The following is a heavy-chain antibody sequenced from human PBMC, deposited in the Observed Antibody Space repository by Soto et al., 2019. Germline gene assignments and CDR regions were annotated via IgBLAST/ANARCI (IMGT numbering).Heavy chain of an antibody. V-gene: IGHV3-30*04. CDR2: ISFNGLSQ. Sequence: QEILVESGGGLFHSGRSWRPPGPASGFTFSSFALHWAPQAPARGLGWVSVISFNGLSQSYADSARGRVTVSRDNSKNTLYLQLDSLRPDDTAVYSCARGGRGLRGAFDVWGQGTEVSVS. CDR1: GFTFSSFA. J-gene: IGHJ3*01. CDR3: ARGGRGLRGAFDV. D-gene: IGHD3-16*01.